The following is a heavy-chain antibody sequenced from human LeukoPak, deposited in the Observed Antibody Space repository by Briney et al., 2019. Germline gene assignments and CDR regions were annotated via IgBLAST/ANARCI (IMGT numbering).Heavy chain of an antibody. D-gene: IGHD6-19*01. J-gene: IGHJ4*02. V-gene: IGHV3-13*01. CDR2: IGTAGDT. CDR3: ARDSGSGWYIFDY. Sequence: PGGSLRLSCAASGFTFSSYDMHWVRQATGKGLEWVSAIGTAGDTYYPGSVKGRFTISRENAKNSLYLQMNSLRAGGTAVYYCARDSGSGWYIFDYWGQGTLVTVSS. CDR1: GFTFSSYD.